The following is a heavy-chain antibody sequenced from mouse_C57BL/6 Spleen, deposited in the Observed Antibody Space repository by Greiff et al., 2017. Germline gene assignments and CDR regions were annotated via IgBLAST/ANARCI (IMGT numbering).Heavy chain of an antibody. CDR3: ASRDDYDLYYFDY. Sequence: EVQLQQSGPELVKPGASVKISCKASGYTFTDYYMNWVKQSHGKSLEWIGDINPNNGGTSYNQKFKGKATLTVDKSSSTAYMELRSLTSEDSAVYYGASRDDYDLYYFDYWGQGTTLTVSS. J-gene: IGHJ2*01. V-gene: IGHV1-26*01. D-gene: IGHD2-4*01. CDR2: INPNNGGT. CDR1: GYTFTDYY.